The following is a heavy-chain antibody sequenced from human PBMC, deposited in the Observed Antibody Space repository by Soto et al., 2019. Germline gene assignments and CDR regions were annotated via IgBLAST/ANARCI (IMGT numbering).Heavy chain of an antibody. D-gene: IGHD1-26*01. J-gene: IGHJ5*02. CDR1: GGSVSSGSYY. Sequence: LSLTCTVSGGSVSSGSYYWSWIRQPPGKGLEWIGYIYYSGSTNYNPSLKSRVTISVDTSKNQFSLRLSSVTAADTAVYYCAARGWELLRNWFDPWGQGTLVTVSS. CDR3: AARGWELLRNWFDP. V-gene: IGHV4-61*01. CDR2: IYYSGST.